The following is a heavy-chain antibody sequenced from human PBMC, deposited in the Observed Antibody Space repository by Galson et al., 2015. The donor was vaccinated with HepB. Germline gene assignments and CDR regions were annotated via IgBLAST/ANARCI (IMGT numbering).Heavy chain of an antibody. D-gene: IGHD2-2*01. CDR1: GDSVSSNTAA. Sequence: AISGDSVSSNTAAWNWIRQSPSRGLEWLGRTYYRSKWSNDYAVSVRSRITINPDTSKNQFTLQLTSVTPEDTAVYYCARGGTGYCATTICSFDYWGQGALVTVSS. CDR2: TYYRSKWSN. J-gene: IGHJ4*02. CDR3: ARGGTGYCATTICSFDY. V-gene: IGHV6-1*01.